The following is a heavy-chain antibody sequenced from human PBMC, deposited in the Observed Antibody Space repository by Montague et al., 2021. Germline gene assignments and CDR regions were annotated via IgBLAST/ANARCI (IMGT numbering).Heavy chain of an antibody. CDR1: SGSIFHAH. V-gene: IGHV4-59*08. D-gene: IGHD3-10*01. Sequence: SETLSLTCTVSSGSIFHAHWSWVRQPPGKGLEWLGSMFYGGATSNNPSLKSRVTMSIDTSTNQFSLKLSFVAAADTAVYYCAKQDYFVSGTSYKGFDPWGQGILATVSS. J-gene: IGHJ5*02. CDR3: AKQDYFVSGTSYKGFDP. CDR2: MFYGGAT.